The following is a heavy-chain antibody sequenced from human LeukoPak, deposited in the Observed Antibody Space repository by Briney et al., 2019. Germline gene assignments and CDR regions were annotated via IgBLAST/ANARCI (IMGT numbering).Heavy chain of an antibody. J-gene: IGHJ3*02. CDR1: GFTFSDYY. Sequence: PGGSLRLSCAASGFTFSDYYMAWIRQAPGKGLEWVSYISRSISTIYYADSVKGRFTVSRDNAKNSLYLQMNSLRAEDTAVFYCARGGMVRRVMGAFDIWGQGTLVTVSS. D-gene: IGHD3-10*01. V-gene: IGHV3-11*04. CDR2: ISRSISTI. CDR3: ARGGMVRRVMGAFDI.